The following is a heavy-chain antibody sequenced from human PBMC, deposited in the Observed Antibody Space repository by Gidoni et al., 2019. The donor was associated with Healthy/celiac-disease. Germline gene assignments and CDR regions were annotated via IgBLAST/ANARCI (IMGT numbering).Heavy chain of an antibody. J-gene: IGHJ4*02. Sequence: VQLQESGPGLVKPSQTLSLTCPVPGGSISSGDYYWSRIRQPPGKGLEWIGYIDFSESTYYNPSRKSRVAKSVDTSKNQFSLRLSSVAAADTAVYYCATIVRWLREPCWGQGTLVTVSS. CDR1: GGSISSGDYY. D-gene: IGHD4-17*01. CDR3: ATIVRWLREPC. V-gene: IGHV4-30-4*01. CDR2: IDFSEST.